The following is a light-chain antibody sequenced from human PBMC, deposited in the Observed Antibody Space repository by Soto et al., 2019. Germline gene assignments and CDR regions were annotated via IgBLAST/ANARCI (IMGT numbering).Light chain of an antibody. V-gene: IGLV2-11*01. CDR1: NSDIGNHIY. J-gene: IGLJ3*02. Sequence: QSALTQPRSVSGSPGQSVTISCTGTNSDIGNHIYVSWYQVHPGKAPKLIIYDVTKRPSGVPDRFSGSKSGNTASLTISGLQAEDESEYYCCSYAGFYTLVFGGGTKLTVL. CDR2: DVT. CDR3: CSYAGFYTLV.